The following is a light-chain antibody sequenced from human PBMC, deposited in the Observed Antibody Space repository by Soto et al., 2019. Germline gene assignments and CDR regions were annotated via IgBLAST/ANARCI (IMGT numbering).Light chain of an antibody. CDR1: SSDVGSYNL. J-gene: IGLJ1*01. V-gene: IGLV2-23*01. CDR3: CSYAGSSTPYV. Sequence: QSVLTQSASVTGSPGQSIIISCTGTSSDVGSYNLVSWYQQHPGKAPKLMIYEGSKRPSGVSNRFSGSKSGNTASLTISGLQAEDEADYYCCSYAGSSTPYVFGTGTKVTVL. CDR2: EGS.